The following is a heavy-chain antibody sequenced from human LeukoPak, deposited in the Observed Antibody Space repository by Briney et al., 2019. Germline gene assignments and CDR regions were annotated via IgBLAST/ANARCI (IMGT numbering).Heavy chain of an antibody. V-gene: IGHV4-34*01. CDR3: ARALNRDYYMDV. D-gene: IGHD1-14*01. CDR1: GGSFSGYY. J-gene: IGHJ6*03. CDR2: INHSGST. Sequence: SETLSLTCAVYGGSFSGYYWSWIRQPPGKGLEWIGEINHSGSTNYNPSLKSRVTISVDTSKNQFSLKLSSVTAADTAVYYCARALNRDYYMDVWGKGTTVTVSS.